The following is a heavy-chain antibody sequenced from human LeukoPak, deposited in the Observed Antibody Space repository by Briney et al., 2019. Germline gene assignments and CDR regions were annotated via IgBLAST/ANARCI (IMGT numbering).Heavy chain of an antibody. D-gene: IGHD3-16*02. CDR1: GGSISSGGYS. CDR3: ARGGGDLPLSY. J-gene: IGHJ4*02. V-gene: IGHV4-30-2*01. CDR2: IYHSGST. Sequence: SVTLSLTCAVSGGSISSGGYSWSWIRQPPGKGLEWIGYIYHSGSTYYNPSLKSRVTISVDRSKNQFSLKLSSATAADTAVYYCARGGGDLPLSYWGQGTLVTVSS.